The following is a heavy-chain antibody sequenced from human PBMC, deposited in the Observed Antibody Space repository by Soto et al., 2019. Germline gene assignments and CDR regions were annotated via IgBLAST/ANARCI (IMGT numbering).Heavy chain of an antibody. J-gene: IGHJ5*02. D-gene: IGHD5-18*01. CDR3: AKTTHTAMAQGDWFDP. CDR2: ISYDGSNK. V-gene: IGHV3-30*18. Sequence: GGSLRLSCAASGFTFSSYGMHWVRQAPGKGLEWVAVISYDGSNKYYADSVKGRFTISRDNSKNTLYLQMNSLRAEDTAVYYCAKTTHTAMAQGDWFDPWGQGTLVNVSS. CDR1: GFTFSSYG.